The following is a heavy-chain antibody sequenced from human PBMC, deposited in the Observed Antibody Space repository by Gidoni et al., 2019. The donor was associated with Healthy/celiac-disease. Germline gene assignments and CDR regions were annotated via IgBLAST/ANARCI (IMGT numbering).Heavy chain of an antibody. J-gene: IGHJ5*02. CDR2: INPSGGST. Sequence: QVQLVQSGAEVKKPGASVKVSCKASGYTFTSYYMHWVRQAPGQGLEWMGIINPSGGSTSYAQKFQGRVTMTRDTSTSTVYMELSSLRSEDTAVYYCARGPRTVPRLTSWFDPWGQGTLVTVSS. V-gene: IGHV1-46*01. D-gene: IGHD4-17*01. CDR3: ARGPRTVPRLTSWFDP. CDR1: GYTFTSYY.